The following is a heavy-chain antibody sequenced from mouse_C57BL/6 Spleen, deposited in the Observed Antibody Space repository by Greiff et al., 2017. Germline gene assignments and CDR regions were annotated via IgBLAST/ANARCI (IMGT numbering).Heavy chain of an antibody. CDR2: IDPSDSYT. V-gene: IGHV1-59*01. CDR1: GYTFTSYW. D-gene: IGHD1-3*01. Sequence: VQLKQPGAELVRPGTSVKLSCKASGYTFTSYWMHWVKQRPGQGLEWIGVIDPSDSYTNYNQKFKGKATLTVDTSSSTAYMQLSSLTSEDSAVYYCASSGGWFGYWGQGTLVTVSA. CDR3: ASSGGWFGY. J-gene: IGHJ3*01.